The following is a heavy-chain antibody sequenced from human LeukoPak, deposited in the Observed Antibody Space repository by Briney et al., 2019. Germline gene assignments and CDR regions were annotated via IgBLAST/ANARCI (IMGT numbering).Heavy chain of an antibody. V-gene: IGHV3-74*01. CDR2: INSDGSST. CDR1: GFTLSYYW. Sequence: PGGSLRLSCAASGFTLSYYWMHWVRQAPGKGLVWVSHINSDGSSTTYAGSVKGRFTISRDNAKNTLYLQMNNLRAEDTAVYYCTDPFGDAFDFWGQGTMVTVAS. D-gene: IGHD3-3*01. CDR3: TDPFGDAFDF. J-gene: IGHJ3*01.